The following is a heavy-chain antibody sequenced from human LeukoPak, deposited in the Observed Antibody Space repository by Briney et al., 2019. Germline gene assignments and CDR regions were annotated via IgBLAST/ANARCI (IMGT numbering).Heavy chain of an antibody. CDR1: GFTLSSYE. CDR3: ARDPNTAMDTDYFDY. J-gene: IGHJ4*02. D-gene: IGHD5-18*01. CDR2: INSDGSST. Sequence: PGGSLRLSCTVSGFTLSSYEMTWFRQAPGKGLVWVSRINSDGSSTSYADSVKGRFTISRDNAKNTLYLQMNSLRAEDTAVYYCARDPNTAMDTDYFDYWGQGTLVTVSS. V-gene: IGHV3-74*01.